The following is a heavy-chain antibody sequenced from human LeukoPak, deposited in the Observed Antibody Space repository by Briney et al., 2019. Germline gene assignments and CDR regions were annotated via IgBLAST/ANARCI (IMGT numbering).Heavy chain of an antibody. CDR2: ISSSGAST. CDR1: GFTFSSHA. D-gene: IGHD1-20*01. CDR3: ARGRYNFGHDY. V-gene: IGHV3-23*01. J-gene: IGHJ4*02. Sequence: GGSLRLSCAASGFTFSSHAMSWVRQAPGKGLEWVSAISSSGASTYYADSVKGRFTISRDNSKNTLYLQMNSLRAEDTAIYFCARGRYNFGHDYWGQGTMVTVSS.